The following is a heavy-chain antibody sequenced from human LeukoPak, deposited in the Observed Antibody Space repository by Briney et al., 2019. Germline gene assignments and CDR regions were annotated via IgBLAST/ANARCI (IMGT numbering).Heavy chain of an antibody. CDR2: ISYDGSNK. CDR1: GFTFSSYA. V-gene: IGHV3-30-3*02. Sequence: GRSLRLSCAASGFTFSSYAMHWVRQAPGKGLEWVAVISYDGSNKHYADSVRGRFTISRDNSKNTLYLEMNSLRAEDTAVYFCASAWELLRYFDYWGQGTLVTVSS. CDR3: ASAWELLRYFDY. D-gene: IGHD1-26*01. J-gene: IGHJ4*02.